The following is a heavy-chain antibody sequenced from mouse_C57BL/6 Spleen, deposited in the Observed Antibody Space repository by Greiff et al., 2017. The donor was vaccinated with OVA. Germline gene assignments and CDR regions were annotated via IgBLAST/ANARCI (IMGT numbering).Heavy chain of an antibody. CDR2: ISYSGST. CDR1: GYSITSGYD. D-gene: IGHD1-1*01. Sequence: EVKLVESGPGMVKPSQSLSLTCTVTGYSITSGYDWHWIRHFPGNKLEWMGYISYSGSTNYNPSLKSRISITHDTSKNHFFLKLNSVTTEDTATYYCAREGPFTFFDYWGQGTTLTVSS. V-gene: IGHV3-1*01. CDR3: AREGPFTFFDY. J-gene: IGHJ2*01.